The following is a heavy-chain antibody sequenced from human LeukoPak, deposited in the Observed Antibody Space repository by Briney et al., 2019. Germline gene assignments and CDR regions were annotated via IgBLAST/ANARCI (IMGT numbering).Heavy chain of an antibody. Sequence: SVKVSCKASGGTFSSYAISWVRQAPGQGLEWMGGIIPIFGTANYAQKFQGRVTITADESTSTAYMELSSLRSEDTAVYYCARDLSRDYYYYGMDVWGQGITVTVSS. V-gene: IGHV1-69*13. CDR1: GGTFSSYA. CDR3: ARDLSRDYYYYGMDV. J-gene: IGHJ6*02. CDR2: IIPIFGTA.